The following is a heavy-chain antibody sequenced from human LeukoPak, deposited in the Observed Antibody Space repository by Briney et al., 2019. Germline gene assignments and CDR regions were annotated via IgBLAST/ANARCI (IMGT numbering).Heavy chain of an antibody. Sequence: ASVKVSCKASGYTSTSYDINWVRQATGQGLEWMGWMNPNSGNTGYAQKFQGRVTMTRNTSISTAYMELSSLRSEDTAVYYCARARDNVLLWFGELLYAFDIWGQGTMVTVSS. V-gene: IGHV1-8*01. CDR2: MNPNSGNT. D-gene: IGHD3-10*01. J-gene: IGHJ3*02. CDR1: GYTSTSYD. CDR3: ARARDNVLLWFGELLYAFDI.